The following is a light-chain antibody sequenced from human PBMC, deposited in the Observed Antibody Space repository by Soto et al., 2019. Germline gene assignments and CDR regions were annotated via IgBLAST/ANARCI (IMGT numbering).Light chain of an antibody. CDR2: DAS. V-gene: IGKV1-33*01. CDR3: QQYDNLPIT. CDR1: QDISNY. J-gene: IGKJ5*01. Sequence: DIQMTQSPSSLPASVGDRVTITCQASQDISNYLNWYQQKPGKAPKLLIYDASNLETGAPSRFSGSGSGTDFTFTISSLQPEDIATYYCQQYDNLPITFGQGTRLEIK.